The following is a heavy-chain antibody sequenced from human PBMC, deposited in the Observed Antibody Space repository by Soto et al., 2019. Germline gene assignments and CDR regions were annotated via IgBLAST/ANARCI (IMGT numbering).Heavy chain of an antibody. Sequence: SETLSLTCTVSGGSISSYYWSWIRQPPGKGLEWIGYIYYSGSTNYNPSLKSRVTISVDTSKNQFSLKLSSVTAADTAVYHCARVSSSGWGYFDFWGQGTLVTVSS. V-gene: IGHV4-59*01. CDR3: ARVSSSGWGYFDF. CDR2: IYYSGST. CDR1: GGSISSYY. J-gene: IGHJ4*02. D-gene: IGHD6-19*01.